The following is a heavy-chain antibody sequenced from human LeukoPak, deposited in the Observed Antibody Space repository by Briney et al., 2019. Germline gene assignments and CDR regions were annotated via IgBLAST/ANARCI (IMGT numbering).Heavy chain of an antibody. CDR2: INPNSGGS. D-gene: IGHD1-7*01. CDR3: ARSGTWDYFDY. Sequence: ASVKVSCKASGYTFTCYYMHWVRQAPGQGLEWMGWINPNSGGSNCAQEFQGRVTMTRDTSISTAYMELSRLRSDDTAVYYCARSGTWDYFDYWGQGTLVTVSS. CDR1: GYTFTCYY. J-gene: IGHJ4*02. V-gene: IGHV1-2*02.